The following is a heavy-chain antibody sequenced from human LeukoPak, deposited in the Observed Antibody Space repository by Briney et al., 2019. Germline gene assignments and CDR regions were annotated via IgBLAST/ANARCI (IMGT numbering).Heavy chain of an antibody. CDR1: GYTFTSYD. CDR3: TRGSGGPI. V-gene: IGHV1-8*01. CDR2: MNPDSGNT. D-gene: IGHD1-26*01. J-gene: IGHJ4*02. Sequence: ASVKVSCKASGYTFTSYDINWVRRAPGQGLEWMGWMNPDSGNTGYARKFQGRVSMIRNTSTSTAYLELGRLRSEDTAVYYCTRGSGGPIWGQGTPVTVSS.